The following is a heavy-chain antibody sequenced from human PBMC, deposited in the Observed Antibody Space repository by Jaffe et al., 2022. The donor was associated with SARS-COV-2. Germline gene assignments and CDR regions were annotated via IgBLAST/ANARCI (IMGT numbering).Heavy chain of an antibody. V-gene: IGHV3-11*01. CDR1: GFTFSDYY. J-gene: IGHJ4*02. CDR2: ISSSGNTI. CDR3: ARERRGYSYGFDN. D-gene: IGHD5-18*01. Sequence: QVQLVESGGGLVTPGGSLRLSCAVSGFTFSDYYMSWIRQAPGKGLEWVSYISSSGNTIYYADSVKGRFTISRDNANNSLYLQVNSLRPEDTAVYYCARERRGYSYGFDNWGQGALVSVSS.